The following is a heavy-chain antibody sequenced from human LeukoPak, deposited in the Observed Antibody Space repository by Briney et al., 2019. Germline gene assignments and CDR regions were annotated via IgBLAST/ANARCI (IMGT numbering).Heavy chain of an antibody. CDR2: INPNSGGT. D-gene: IGHD3-10*01. Sequence: GASVKVSCKASGYTFTGYYMHWVRQAPGQGLEWMGWINPNSGGTNYAQKFQGRVIMTRDTSISTAYMELSRLRSDDTAVYYCARAVGGSGSYQQTRFDPWGQGTLVTVSS. CDR1: GYTFTGYY. J-gene: IGHJ5*02. V-gene: IGHV1-2*02. CDR3: ARAVGGSGSYQQTRFDP.